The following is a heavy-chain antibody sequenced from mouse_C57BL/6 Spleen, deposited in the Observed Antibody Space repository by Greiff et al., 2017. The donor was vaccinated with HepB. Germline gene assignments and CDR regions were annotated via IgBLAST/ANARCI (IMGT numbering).Heavy chain of an antibody. CDR1: GYSITSGYD. CDR2: ISYSGST. CDR3: ARGPIYYYGSTVYAMDY. D-gene: IGHD1-1*01. V-gene: IGHV3-1*01. J-gene: IGHJ4*01. Sequence: EVKLMESGPGMVKPSQSLSLTCTVTGYSITSGYDWHWIRHFPGNKLEWMGYISYSGSTNYNPSLKSRISITHATSKNHFFLKLNSVTTEDTATYYCARGPIYYYGSTVYAMDYWGQGTSVTVSS.